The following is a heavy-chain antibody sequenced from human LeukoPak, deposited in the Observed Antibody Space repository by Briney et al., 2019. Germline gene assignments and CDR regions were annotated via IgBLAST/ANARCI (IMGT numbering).Heavy chain of an antibody. CDR2: IYTSGST. J-gene: IGHJ4*02. CDR1: GGSISSYY. CDR3: ARGYYGSGSQRFDY. V-gene: IGHV4-4*09. D-gene: IGHD3-10*01. Sequence: PSETLSLTCTVSGGSISSYYWSWIRQPPGKGLEWIGYIYTSGSTNYNTSLKSRVTISVETSKNQFSLKLSSVTAADTAVYYCARGYYGSGSQRFDYWGQGTLVTVSS.